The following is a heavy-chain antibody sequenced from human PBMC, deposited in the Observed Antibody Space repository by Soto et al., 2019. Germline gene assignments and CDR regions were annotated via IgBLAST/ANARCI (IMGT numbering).Heavy chain of an antibody. J-gene: IGHJ4*02. CDR3: AKPHSSSWYGGPFDY. CDR2: ISGSGGST. D-gene: IGHD6-13*01. V-gene: IGHV3-23*01. Sequence: GGSLRLSCAASGFTFSSYAMSWVRQAPGKGLEWVSAISGSGGSTYYADSVKGRFTISRDNSKNTLYLQMNSLRAEDTAVYCCAKPHSSSWYGGPFDYWGQGTLVTVSS. CDR1: GFTFSSYA.